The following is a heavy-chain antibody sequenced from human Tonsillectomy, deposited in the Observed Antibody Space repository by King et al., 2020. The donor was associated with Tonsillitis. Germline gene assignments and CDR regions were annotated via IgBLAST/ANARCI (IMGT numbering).Heavy chain of an antibody. CDR2: FDPEDGEA. CDR1: GYTLSEVS. J-gene: IGHJ4*02. Sequence: VQLVQSGAEVKKPGASVKVSCKVSGYTLSEVSMLWVRQAPGKGPECMGGFDPEDGEAICAQKFQGRVTMTEDTSSNTAYMELSSLRSDDTAVYYCATGRLTTVIDYWGQGTLVTVSS. D-gene: IGHD4-11*01. V-gene: IGHV1-24*01. CDR3: ATGRLTTVIDY.